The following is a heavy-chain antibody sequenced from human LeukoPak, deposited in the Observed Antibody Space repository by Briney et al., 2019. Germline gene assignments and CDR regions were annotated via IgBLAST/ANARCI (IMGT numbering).Heavy chain of an antibody. V-gene: IGHV3-21*01. CDR2: ISGSSIYI. CDR1: GFTFSTYS. J-gene: IGHJ4*02. Sequence: GGSLRLSCAASGFTFSTYSMNWVRQAPGQGLEWVSSISGSSIYIYYADSVKGRFTISRDNAKNSLYLQMNSLRAEDTAVYYCARDPPYYDSSGYYYDYWGQGTLVTVSS. D-gene: IGHD3-22*01. CDR3: ARDPPYYDSSGYYYDY.